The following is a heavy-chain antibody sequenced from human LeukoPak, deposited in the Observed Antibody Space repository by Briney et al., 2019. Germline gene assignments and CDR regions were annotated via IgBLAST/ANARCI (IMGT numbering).Heavy chain of an antibody. CDR1: GYSFTSYW. V-gene: IGHV5-10-1*01. CDR2: IDPSDSYT. D-gene: IGHD2-21*02. J-gene: IGHJ6*02. Sequence: KGGESLKISCKGSGYSFTSYWISWVRQMPGKGLEWMGRIDPSDSYTNYSPSFQGHVTISADKSISTAYLQWSSLKASDTAVYYCARRAYCGGDCTRAYYSYFAMDVWGQGTTVTVSS. CDR3: ARRAYCGGDCTRAYYSYFAMDV.